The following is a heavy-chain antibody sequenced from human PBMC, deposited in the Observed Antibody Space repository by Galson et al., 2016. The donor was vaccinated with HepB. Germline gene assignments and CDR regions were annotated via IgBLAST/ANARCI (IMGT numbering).Heavy chain of an antibody. J-gene: IGHJ4*02. CDR2: ISDDGSNE. Sequence: SLRLSCAASGFTFSSYGMHWVRQAPGKGLEWLTFISDDGSNENYADSVKGRFTISRDNSKDTLYLQMNSLRTVDTAVYYCAKTALWFGELPDYWGQGTLVTVSS. V-gene: IGHV3-30*18. CDR1: GFTFSSYG. CDR3: AKTALWFGELPDY. D-gene: IGHD3-10*01.